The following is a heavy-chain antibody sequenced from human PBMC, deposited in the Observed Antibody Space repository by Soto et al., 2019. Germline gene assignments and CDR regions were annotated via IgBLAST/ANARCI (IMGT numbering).Heavy chain of an antibody. Sequence: SETLSLTCTVSGGSIISYYWSWIRQPAGKGLEWIGRIYTSGSTNYNPSLKSRVTVSVDTSKNQFSLKLSSVTAADTAVYYCARYVVGYSSSWYEGGWFDPWGQGTLVTVSS. V-gene: IGHV4-4*07. D-gene: IGHD6-13*01. CDR3: ARYVVGYSSSWYEGGWFDP. CDR1: GGSIISYY. J-gene: IGHJ5*02. CDR2: IYTSGST.